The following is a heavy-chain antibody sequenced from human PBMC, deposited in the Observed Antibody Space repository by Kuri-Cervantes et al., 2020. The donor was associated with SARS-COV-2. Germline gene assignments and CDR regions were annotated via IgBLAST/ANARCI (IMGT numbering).Heavy chain of an antibody. CDR3: AKNRRTVAAPFDY. Sequence: GGSLRLSCAASGFTFSSYGMHWVRQAPGKGLEWVAVISYDGSNKYYADSVKGRLTISRDNSKNTLYLQMNSLRADDTAVYYCAKNRRTVAAPFDYWGQGTLVTVSS. CDR1: GFTFSSYG. CDR2: ISYDGSNK. V-gene: IGHV3-30*18. D-gene: IGHD4-23*01. J-gene: IGHJ4*02.